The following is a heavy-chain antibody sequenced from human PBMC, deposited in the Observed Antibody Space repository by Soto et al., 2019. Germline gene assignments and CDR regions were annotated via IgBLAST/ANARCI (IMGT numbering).Heavy chain of an antibody. J-gene: IGHJ4*02. CDR2: IIPIFGTA. D-gene: IGHD3-16*01. Sequence: SVKVSCKASGGTFGSYAISWGRQAPGQGLEWMGGIIPIFGTANYAQKFQGRVTITADESTSTAYMELSSLRSEDTAVYYCARGRSLGEFDYWGQGTLVTVSS. V-gene: IGHV1-69*13. CDR1: GGTFGSYA. CDR3: ARGRSLGEFDY.